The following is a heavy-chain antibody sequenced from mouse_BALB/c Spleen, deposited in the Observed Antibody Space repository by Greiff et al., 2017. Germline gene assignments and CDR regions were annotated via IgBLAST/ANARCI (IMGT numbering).Heavy chain of an antibody. Sequence: VQRVESGAELAKPGASVKMSCKASGYTFTSYWMHWVKQRPGQGLEWIGYINPSTGYTEYNQKFKDKATLTADKSSSTAYMQLSSLTSEDSAVYYCARSGSSFDYWGQGTTLTVSS. D-gene: IGHD1-1*01. CDR1: GYTFTSYW. CDR2: INPSTGYT. V-gene: IGHV1-7*01. J-gene: IGHJ2*01. CDR3: ARSGSSFDY.